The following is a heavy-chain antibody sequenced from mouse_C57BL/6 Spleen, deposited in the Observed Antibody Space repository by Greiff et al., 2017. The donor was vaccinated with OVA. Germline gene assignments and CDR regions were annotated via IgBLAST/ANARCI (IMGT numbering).Heavy chain of an antibody. CDR1: GFTFSDYY. J-gene: IGHJ1*03. D-gene: IGHD2-4*01. CDR2: ISNGGGST. V-gene: IGHV5-12*01. CDR3: ARQGYDYDGWYFDV. Sequence: EVHLVESGGGLVQPGGSLKLSCAASGFTFSDYYMYWVRQTPEKRLEWVAYISNGGGSTYYPDTVKGRFTISRDNAKNTLYLQMSRLKSEDTAMYYCARQGYDYDGWYFDVWGTGTTVTVSS.